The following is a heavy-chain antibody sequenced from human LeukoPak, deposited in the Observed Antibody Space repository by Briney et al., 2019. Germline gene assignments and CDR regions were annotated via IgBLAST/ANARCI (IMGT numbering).Heavy chain of an antibody. CDR2: IYSGGTT. Sequence: PGGSLRLSCAASGFTVSSYYMSWVRQAPGKGLEWVSVIYSGGTTHYADSVRGRFTISRDNSKNTLYLQMNSLRAEDTPVYYCARDFYGSGSHRYFDLWGRGTLVTVSS. CDR1: GFTVSSYY. V-gene: IGHV3-53*01. J-gene: IGHJ2*01. CDR3: ARDFYGSGSHRYFDL. D-gene: IGHD3-10*01.